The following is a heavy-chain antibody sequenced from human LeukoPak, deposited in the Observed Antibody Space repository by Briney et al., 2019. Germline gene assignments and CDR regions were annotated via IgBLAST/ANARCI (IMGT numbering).Heavy chain of an antibody. CDR1: GGSISSSNW. V-gene: IGHV4-4*02. Sequence: SGTLSLTCAVSGGSISSSNWWSWVRQPPGKGLAWIGEIYHSGSTNYNPSLKSRVTISVDKSKNQFSLKLSSVTAADTAVYYCARRGIAAAGTFSSWGQGTLVTVSS. J-gene: IGHJ5*02. CDR3: ARRGIAAAGTFSS. D-gene: IGHD6-13*01. CDR2: IYHSGST.